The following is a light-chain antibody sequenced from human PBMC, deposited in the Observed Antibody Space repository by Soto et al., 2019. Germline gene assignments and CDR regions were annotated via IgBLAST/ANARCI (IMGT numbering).Light chain of an antibody. J-gene: IGKJ1*01. CDR2: LAS. CDR1: QSLQHSNGYNN. CDR3: MQALQTPA. Sequence: DIVMTQSPLSLPVTPGEPASISCRSSQSLQHSNGYNNLDWYLQKPGQSPQILIYLASNRASGVPDRFSGSESGTDFTLKISRVEAEDVGVYYCMQALQTPAFGQGTKVEIK. V-gene: IGKV2-28*01.